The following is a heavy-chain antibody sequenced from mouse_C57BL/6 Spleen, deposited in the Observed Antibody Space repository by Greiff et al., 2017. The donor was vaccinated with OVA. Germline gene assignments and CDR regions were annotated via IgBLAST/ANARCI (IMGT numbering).Heavy chain of an antibody. Sequence: QVQLQQSGAELVRPGASVTLSCKASGYTFTDYEMHWVKQTPVHGLEWIGAIDPETGGTAYNQKFTGKAILTADKSSSTAYMELRSLTSEDSAVYYCTRGSFDYWGQGTTLTVSS. D-gene: IGHD3-1*01. V-gene: IGHV1-15*01. CDR3: TRGSFDY. CDR1: GYTFTDYE. J-gene: IGHJ2*01. CDR2: IDPETGGT.